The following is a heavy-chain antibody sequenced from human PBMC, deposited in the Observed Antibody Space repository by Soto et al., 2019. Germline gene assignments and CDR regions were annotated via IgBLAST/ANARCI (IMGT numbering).Heavy chain of an antibody. CDR2: IYSGGST. CDR1: GFTVSSNY. CDR3: AREGTAVIDAFDI. V-gene: IGHV3-53*01. D-gene: IGHD4-4*01. Sequence: GGSLRLSCTASGFTVSSNYMSWVRQAPGKVLEWVPVIYSGGSTYYADSVKGRFTISRDNSKNTLYLQVKSLRAEDTAVYYCAREGTAVIDAFDIWGQGTMVTVSS. J-gene: IGHJ3*02.